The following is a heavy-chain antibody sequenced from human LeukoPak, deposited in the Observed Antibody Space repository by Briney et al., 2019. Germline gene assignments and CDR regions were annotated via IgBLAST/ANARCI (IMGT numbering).Heavy chain of an antibody. Sequence: GGSLRLSCAASGFTFSSYAMSWVRPAPGKGLEGVSAISGSGGSTYYADSVKGRFTISRGNSMNTLYLQMNSLRAEDTAVYYSVKSVIVGATRFDYWGQGTLVTVSS. CDR3: VKSVIVGATRFDY. V-gene: IGHV3-23*01. J-gene: IGHJ4*02. CDR1: GFTFSSYA. D-gene: IGHD1-26*01. CDR2: ISGSGGST.